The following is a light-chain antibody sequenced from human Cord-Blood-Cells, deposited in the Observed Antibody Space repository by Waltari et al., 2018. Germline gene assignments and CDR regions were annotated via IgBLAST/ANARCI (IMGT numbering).Light chain of an antibody. J-gene: IGKJ2*03. CDR3: QQSYSTPYS. CDR1: QSISSY. Sequence: DIQMTQSPSSLSASVGDRVTITCRASQSISSYLNWYQQKPGKDPKLLIYAASSLQSVVPSRFSGSGSGTDFTLTISSRQPEDFATYYCQQSYSTPYSFGQGTKLEIK. V-gene: IGKV1-39*01. CDR2: AAS.